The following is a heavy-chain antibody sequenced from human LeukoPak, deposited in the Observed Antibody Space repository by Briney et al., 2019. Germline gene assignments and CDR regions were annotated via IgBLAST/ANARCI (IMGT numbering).Heavy chain of an antibody. CDR1: GFTFSSYA. CDR3: AKQRRLRLGELFGDY. CDR2: ISGSGGST. D-gene: IGHD3-16*01. V-gene: IGHV3-23*01. J-gene: IGHJ4*02. Sequence: GGPLRLSCAASGFTFSSYAMSWVRQAPGKGLEWVSAISGSGGSTYYADSVKGRFTISRDNSKNTLYLQMNSLRAEDTAVYYCAKQRRLRLGELFGDYWGQGTLVTVSS.